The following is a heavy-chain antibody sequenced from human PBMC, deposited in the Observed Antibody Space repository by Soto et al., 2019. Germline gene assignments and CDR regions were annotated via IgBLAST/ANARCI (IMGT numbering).Heavy chain of an antibody. V-gene: IGHV4-34*01. CDR2: ISQVGRA. D-gene: IGHD4-17*01. CDR3: ARGYGYFRQ. J-gene: IGHJ4*02. CDR1: GDSFRGYF. Sequence: SETLSLTCDVSGDSFRGYFCNGLRQPPGKGLEGIGEISQVGRARYNPSLETRITISVDTSKTQFSLNLTSVTDADTAVYYCARGYGYFRQWGQGALGTVS.